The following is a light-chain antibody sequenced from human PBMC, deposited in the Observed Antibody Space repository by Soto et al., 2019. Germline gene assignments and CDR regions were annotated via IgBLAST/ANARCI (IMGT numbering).Light chain of an antibody. J-gene: IGLJ2*01. CDR1: SSDVGSYNL. CDR2: EGN. CDR3: CSYAGSSTLEV. V-gene: IGLV2-23*01. Sequence: QSALTQPASVSGSPGQSITISCTGTSSDVGSYNLVSWYQHHPGKAPKLMIYEGNKRPSGVSNRFSGSKSGNTASLTISGLQAEDEADYYCCSYAGSSTLEVFGGGTKLTVL.